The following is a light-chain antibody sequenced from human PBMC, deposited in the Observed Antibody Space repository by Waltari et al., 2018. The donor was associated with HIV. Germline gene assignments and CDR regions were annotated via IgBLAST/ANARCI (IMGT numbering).Light chain of an antibody. Sequence: QSALTQPASVSGSPGQSITISCTGTSSDVGGYNYVSWYQQHPGKAPKLMIYEVSDRPSGISNRFSCSKSGNTASLTISGLQAEDEADYYCSSYSSSSILVVFGGGTKLTVL. V-gene: IGLV2-14*01. CDR2: EVS. CDR1: SSDVGGYNY. CDR3: SSYSSSSILVV. J-gene: IGLJ2*01.